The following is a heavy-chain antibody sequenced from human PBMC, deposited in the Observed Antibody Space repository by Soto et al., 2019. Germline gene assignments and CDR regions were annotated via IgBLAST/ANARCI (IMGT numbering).Heavy chain of an antibody. V-gene: IGHV4-59*01. Sequence: SETLSLTCTVSGGSISSYYWSWIRQPPGKGLEWIGYIYYSGSTNYNPSLKSRVTISVDTSKNQFSLKLSSVTAADTAVYYCARQLGRSIDYWGQGTLVTVSS. CDR3: ARQLGRSIDY. D-gene: IGHD6-6*01. J-gene: IGHJ4*02. CDR1: GGSISSYY. CDR2: IYYSGST.